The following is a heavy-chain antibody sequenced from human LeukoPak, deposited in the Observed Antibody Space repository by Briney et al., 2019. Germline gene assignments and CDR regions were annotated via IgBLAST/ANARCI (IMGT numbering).Heavy chain of an antibody. J-gene: IGHJ4*02. Sequence: PSETLSLTCTVSGGSISSGRYYWSWIRQPAGKGLEWIGRIYTSGSTNYNPSLKSRVTISVDTSKNQFSLKLSSVTAADTAVYYCARGGPPNGPFDYWGQGTLVTVSS. D-gene: IGHD1-1*01. CDR1: GGSISSGRYY. V-gene: IGHV4-61*02. CDR3: ARGGPPNGPFDY. CDR2: IYTSGST.